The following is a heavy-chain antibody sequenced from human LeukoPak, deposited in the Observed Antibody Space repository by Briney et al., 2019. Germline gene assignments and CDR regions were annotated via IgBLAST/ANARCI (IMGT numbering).Heavy chain of an antibody. Sequence: KHGESLKISCKGSGYSFSTYWIGWVRQMPGKGLEWMGIIYPGDSDTRYSPSFQGQVTISADKSISTAYLQWTSLKASDTAMYYCARRYDSSGYYLYYFDYWGQGTLVTVSS. J-gene: IGHJ4*02. CDR1: GYSFSTYW. V-gene: IGHV5-51*01. CDR3: ARRYDSSGYYLYYFDY. CDR2: IYPGDSDT. D-gene: IGHD3-22*01.